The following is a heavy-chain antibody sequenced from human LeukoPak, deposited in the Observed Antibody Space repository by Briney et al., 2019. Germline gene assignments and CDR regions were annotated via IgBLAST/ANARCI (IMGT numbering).Heavy chain of an antibody. CDR1: GGSISSSSYY. CDR3: ARGRGGVGDY. CDR2: IYYSGST. Sequence: SETLSLTCTVSGGSISSSSYYWGWIRQPPGKGLEWIGSIYYSGSTYYNPSLKSRVTISVDTSKNHFSLKLSSVTAADTAVYYCARGRGGVGDYWGQGTLVTVSS. D-gene: IGHD3-3*01. V-gene: IGHV4-39*07. J-gene: IGHJ4*02.